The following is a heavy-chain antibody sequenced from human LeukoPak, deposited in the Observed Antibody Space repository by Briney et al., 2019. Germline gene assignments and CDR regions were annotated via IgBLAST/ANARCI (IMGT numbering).Heavy chain of an antibody. J-gene: IGHJ4*02. Sequence: GGSLRLSCAASGFTFSNYEMNWVRQAPGKGLERVSYISISGSTIYYADSVKGRFTISRDNAKNSLYLQMNSLRAEDTAVYYCAREGVVVSAAVDYWGQGTLVTVSS. CDR3: AREGVVVSAAVDY. CDR1: GFTFSNYE. CDR2: ISISGSTI. V-gene: IGHV3-48*03. D-gene: IGHD2-2*01.